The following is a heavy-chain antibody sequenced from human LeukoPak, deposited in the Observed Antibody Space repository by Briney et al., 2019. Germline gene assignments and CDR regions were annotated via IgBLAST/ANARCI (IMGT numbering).Heavy chain of an antibody. CDR3: SRESGPFCPFGH. CDR2: ISLTGRT. Sequence: SGTLSLTCAVSGGSISTTNLCWGVRQPPGGGLEWIGEISLTGRTHYNPSLKSRVHISIDESKNHLYLNLTSVTAADTAVYYCSRESGPFCPFGHWGQGTLVAVTS. J-gene: IGHJ4*02. V-gene: IGHV4-4*02. D-gene: IGHD1-26*01. CDR1: GGSISTTNL.